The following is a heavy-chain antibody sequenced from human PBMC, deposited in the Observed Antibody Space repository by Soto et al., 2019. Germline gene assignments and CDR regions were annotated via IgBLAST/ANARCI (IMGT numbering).Heavy chain of an antibody. CDR1: GGSISSGDYY. Sequence: SETLSLTCTVSGGSISSGDYYWSWIRQPPGKGLEWIGYIYYSGSTYYTPSLRSRVTISVDTSKNQFSLKLSSVTAADTAVYYFARDVLYSTSRIDSWGQGTLVTGSS. J-gene: IGHJ4*02. CDR2: IYYSGST. V-gene: IGHV4-30-4*01. D-gene: IGHD6-6*01. CDR3: ARDVLYSTSRIDS.